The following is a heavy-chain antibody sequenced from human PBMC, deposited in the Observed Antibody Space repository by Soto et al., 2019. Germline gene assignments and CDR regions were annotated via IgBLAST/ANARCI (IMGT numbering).Heavy chain of an antibody. J-gene: IGHJ4*02. D-gene: IGHD6-6*01. CDR3: ARGPQYSSSSFSR. CDR1: GGSFSGYY. V-gene: IGHV4-34*01. Sequence: SETLSLTCAVYGGSFSGYYWSWIRQPPGKGLEWIGEINHSVSTNYNPSLKSRVTISVDTSKNQFSLKLSSVTAADTAVYYCARGPQYSSSSFSRWGQGTLVTVSS. CDR2: INHSVST.